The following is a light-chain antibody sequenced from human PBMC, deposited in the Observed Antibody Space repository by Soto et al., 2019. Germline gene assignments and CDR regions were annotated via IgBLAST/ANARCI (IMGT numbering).Light chain of an antibody. Sequence: EIVMTQSPATLSVSPGERATLSCRASQSVSSNLAWYQQKPGQAPRLLIYGASTRATGIPARFSGRGSGTEFTLTISSLQSEDVAVFYCQQYNNWPGTFGQGTKVDIK. CDR3: QQYNNWPGT. V-gene: IGKV3-15*01. J-gene: IGKJ1*01. CDR2: GAS. CDR1: QSVSSN.